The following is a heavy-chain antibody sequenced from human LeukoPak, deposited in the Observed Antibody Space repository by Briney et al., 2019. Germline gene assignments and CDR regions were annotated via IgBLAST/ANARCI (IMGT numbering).Heavy chain of an antibody. V-gene: IGHV1-18*01. J-gene: IGHJ4*02. CDR3: ARALYAGIAAAHDY. Sequence: GASVKVSCKASGYTFTSYGISWVRQAPGQGLEWMGWISAYNGNTNYAQKLQGRVTMTTDTSTSTAYMELSRLRSDDTAVYYCARALYAGIAAAHDYWGQGTLVTVSS. D-gene: IGHD6-13*01. CDR2: ISAYNGNT. CDR1: GYTFTSYG.